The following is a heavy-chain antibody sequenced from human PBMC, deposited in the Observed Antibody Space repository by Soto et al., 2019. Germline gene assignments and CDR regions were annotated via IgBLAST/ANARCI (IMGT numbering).Heavy chain of an antibody. CDR1: GFRFSTYG. V-gene: IGHV3-33*01. D-gene: IGHD1-26*01. CDR2: IWYDGTNK. Sequence: QVQLVESRGGVVQTGRSLRLSCGASGFRFSTYGMHWVRQAPGKGLEWVAVIWYDGTNKKYADSVKGRFTISRDNSKSTLYLQMNTLRAEDTGVYYCARTDCDSSTCPSDLVGATTMDYWGQGTPVTVSS. CDR3: ARTDCDSSTCPSDLVGATTMDY. J-gene: IGHJ4*02.